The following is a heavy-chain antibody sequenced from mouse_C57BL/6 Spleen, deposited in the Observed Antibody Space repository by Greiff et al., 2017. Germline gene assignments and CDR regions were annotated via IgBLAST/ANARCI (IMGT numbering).Heavy chain of an antibody. V-gene: IGHV1-54*01. CDR3: ARVMGIYDYDGGIDY. D-gene: IGHD2-4*01. CDR1: GYAFTNYL. Sequence: QVQLQQSGAELVRPGTSVKVSCKASGYAFTNYLIEWVKQRPGQGLEWIGVINPGSGGTNYNEKFKGKATLTADKSSSTAYMQLSSLTSEDSAVYFCARVMGIYDYDGGIDYWGQGTTLTVSS. CDR2: INPGSGGT. J-gene: IGHJ2*01.